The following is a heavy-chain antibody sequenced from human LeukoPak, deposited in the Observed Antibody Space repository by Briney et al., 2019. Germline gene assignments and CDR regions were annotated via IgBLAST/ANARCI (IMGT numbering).Heavy chain of an antibody. CDR1: GYTFTDYY. Sequence: ASVKVSCKASGYTFTDYYLHWVRQAPGQGHEWMGWINPNSGGTNHAQKFQGRVTMTRDTSISTAYMELSRLTSDETAVYYCARDAIVRDYSNSDYWGQGTLVTVSS. V-gene: IGHV1-2*02. D-gene: IGHD4-11*01. CDR3: ARDAIVRDYSNSDY. J-gene: IGHJ4*02. CDR2: INPNSGGT.